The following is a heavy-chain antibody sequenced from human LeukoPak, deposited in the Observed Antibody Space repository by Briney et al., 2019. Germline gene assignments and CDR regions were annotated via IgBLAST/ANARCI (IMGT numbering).Heavy chain of an antibody. Sequence: SQTLSLTCAISGYSVSGNSAVAWNWLRHSPSRGLEWLGRTYYRSKWNNDYAVSVKSRITINQDTSKNQFSQHLTSVTPEKAAVYYGARGRNSGFDYWGQGTLVTVSS. CDR3: ARGRNSGFDY. CDR1: GYSVSGNSAVA. CDR2: TYYRSKWNN. V-gene: IGHV6-1*01. J-gene: IGHJ4*02. D-gene: IGHD2/OR15-2a*01.